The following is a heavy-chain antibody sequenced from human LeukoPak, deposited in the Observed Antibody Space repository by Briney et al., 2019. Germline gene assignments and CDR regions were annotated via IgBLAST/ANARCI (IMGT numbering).Heavy chain of an antibody. V-gene: IGHV3-23*01. D-gene: IGHD3-3*01. CDR1: GFTFSSYA. J-gene: IGHJ3*02. CDR2: ISGSGGST. Sequence: GGSLRLSCAASGFTFSSYAMSWVRQAPGKGLEWVSAISGSGGSTYYADSVKGRFTISRDNSKNTLYLQMNSLRAEDTAVYYCAKVTYDFWGGYYGAFDIWGQGTMVTVSS. CDR3: AKVTYDFWGGYYGAFDI.